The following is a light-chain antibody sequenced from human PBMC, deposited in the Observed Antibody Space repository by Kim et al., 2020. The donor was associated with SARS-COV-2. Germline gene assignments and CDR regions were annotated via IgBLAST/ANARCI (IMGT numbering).Light chain of an antibody. Sequence: KTVTISCNRSSGSIASNYVQWYQQRPGSAPTTVIYEDNQRPSGVPDRFSGSIDSSSNSASLTISGLKTEDEADYYCQSYDSSTNWVFGGGTQLTVL. CDR3: QSYDSSTNWV. J-gene: IGLJ3*02. CDR1: SGSIASNY. V-gene: IGLV6-57*03. CDR2: EDN.